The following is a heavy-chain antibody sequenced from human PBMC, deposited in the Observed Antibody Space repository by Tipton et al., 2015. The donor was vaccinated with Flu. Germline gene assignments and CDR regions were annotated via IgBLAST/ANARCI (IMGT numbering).Heavy chain of an antibody. CDR2: VHYSENT. V-gene: IGHV4-59*08. CDR1: GGSISNYY. J-gene: IGHJ4*02. D-gene: IGHD3-22*01. Sequence: LRLSCTVSGGSISNYYWSWIRQPPGKGLEWIGYVHYSENTSYNPSLKSRVTMSLDTSKNQFSLRLSSVTAADTAVYYCATRRDYYDSSEFDYWGQGALVTVSS. CDR3: ATRRDYYDSSEFDY.